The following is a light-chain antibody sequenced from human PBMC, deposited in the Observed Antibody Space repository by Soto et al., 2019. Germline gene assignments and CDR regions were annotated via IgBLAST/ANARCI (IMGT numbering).Light chain of an antibody. V-gene: IGKV3-11*01. J-gene: IGKJ4*01. CDR2: DAS. CDR1: QSVRNV. Sequence: EIVLTQSPATLSLSPGERATLSCRASQSVRNVLAWYQQKPDQAPRLVIHDASLRATGIPARFSGRGSGTDFAITISRREPEGFAFYYWQQRCVSVMVGGGTELEL. CDR3: QQRCVSVM.